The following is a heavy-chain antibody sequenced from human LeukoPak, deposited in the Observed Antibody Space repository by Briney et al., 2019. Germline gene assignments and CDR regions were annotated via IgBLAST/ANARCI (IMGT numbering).Heavy chain of an antibody. Sequence: SETLSLTCAVYGGTFSGYYWIWIRQPPGKGLEWSGEINHSGSTNYNPSLKSRVTISVDSSKNKFSLKLSSVTDADTAVYYCATLHCNAYYGLVVWGEGTTVTVSS. J-gene: IGHJ6*04. D-gene: IGHD2/OR15-2a*01. CDR2: INHSGST. CDR3: ATLHCNAYYGLVV. V-gene: IGHV4-34*08. CDR1: GGTFSGYY.